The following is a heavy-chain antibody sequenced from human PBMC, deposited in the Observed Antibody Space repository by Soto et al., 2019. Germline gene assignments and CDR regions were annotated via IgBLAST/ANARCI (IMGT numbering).Heavy chain of an antibody. V-gene: IGHV3-15*07. J-gene: IGHJ6*02. CDR2: IKSKTDGGTT. CDR3: TTGWEPLYYYYYGMDV. Sequence: EVQLVESGGGLVKPGGSLRLSCAASGFTFSNAWMHWVRQAPGKGLEWVGRIKSKTDGGTTDYAAPVKGRFTISRDDTKNTLYLQMNSLKTEDTAVYYCTTGWEPLYYYYYGMDVWGQGTTVTVSS. D-gene: IGHD1-26*01. CDR1: GFTFSNAW.